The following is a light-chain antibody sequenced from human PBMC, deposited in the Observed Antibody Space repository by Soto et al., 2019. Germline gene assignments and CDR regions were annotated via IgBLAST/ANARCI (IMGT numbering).Light chain of an antibody. CDR2: GAS. CDR1: QSLGGN. J-gene: IGKJ4*01. CDR3: LQDYNYPLT. Sequence: EIVMTQSPATLSVSPGDTATLSCRASQSLGGNLAWYQQKPGQAPRLLIYGASARATGIPAKFSGSGSGTDFTLTISSLKHEDFATYDCLQDYNYPLTFGGGTKVDIK. V-gene: IGKV3D-15*01.